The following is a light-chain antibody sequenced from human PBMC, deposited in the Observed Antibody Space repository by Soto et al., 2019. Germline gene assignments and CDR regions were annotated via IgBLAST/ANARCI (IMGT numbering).Light chain of an antibody. CDR3: QQYGSSPFT. Sequence: EIVLRQSPATLSMSPGERATLSCRASQSVSSSYLAWYQQKPGQAPRLLIYGASSRATGIPDRFSGSGSGTDFTLTISRLEPEDFAVYYCQQYGSSPFTFGPGTKVDIK. CDR2: GAS. V-gene: IGKV3-20*01. J-gene: IGKJ3*01. CDR1: QSVSSSY.